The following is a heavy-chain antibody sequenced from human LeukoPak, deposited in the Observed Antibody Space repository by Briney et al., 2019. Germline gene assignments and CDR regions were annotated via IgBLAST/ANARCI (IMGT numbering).Heavy chain of an antibody. CDR3: ARDRYYYGSAD. V-gene: IGHV4-30-2*01. CDR2: IYHSGST. J-gene: IGHJ4*02. CDR1: GGSISSGDYY. D-gene: IGHD3-10*01. Sequence: NPSETLSLTCTVSGGSISSGDYYWSWIRQPPGKGLEWIGYIYHSGSTYYNPSLKSRVTISVDRSKNQFSLKLSSVTAADTAVYYCARDRYYYGSADWGQGTLVTVSS.